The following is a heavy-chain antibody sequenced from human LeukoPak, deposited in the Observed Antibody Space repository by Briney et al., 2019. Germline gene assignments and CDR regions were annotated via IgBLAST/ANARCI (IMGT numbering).Heavy chain of an antibody. CDR1: GFTFSSYA. D-gene: IGHD6-6*01. Sequence: GGSLRLSCTASGFTFSSYAMSWVRQAPGKGLEWVSAISGSGGSTYYADSVKGRFTISRDNSKNTLYLQMNSLRAEDTAVYYCAKDLWAARPSSDFDYWGQGTLVTVSS. V-gene: IGHV3-23*01. CDR2: ISGSGGST. CDR3: AKDLWAARPSSDFDY. J-gene: IGHJ4*02.